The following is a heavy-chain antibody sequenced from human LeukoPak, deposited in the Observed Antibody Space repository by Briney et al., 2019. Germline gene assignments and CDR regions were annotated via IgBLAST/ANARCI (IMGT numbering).Heavy chain of an antibody. V-gene: IGHV3-21*01. CDR2: ISSSSSYI. CDR3: ARDEGGEYYYGSGSYNY. Sequence: GGSLRLSCAASGFTFSSYSMNWVRQAPGKRLEWVSSISSSSSYIYYADSVKGRFTISRDNAKNSLYLQMNSLRAEDTAVYYCARDEGGEYYYGSGSYNYWGQGTLVTVSS. J-gene: IGHJ4*02. D-gene: IGHD3-10*01. CDR1: GFTFSSYS.